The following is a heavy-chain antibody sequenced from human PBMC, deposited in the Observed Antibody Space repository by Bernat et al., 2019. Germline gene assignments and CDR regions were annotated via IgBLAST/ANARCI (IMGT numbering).Heavy chain of an antibody. CDR3: ARLSEYSSGWFYFDY. CDR2: IYYSGST. D-gene: IGHD6-19*01. Sequence: QLQLHESGPGLVKPSETLSLTCAVSGGSISSSNYYWGWIRQPPGKGLEWIGNIYYSGSTYYNPSLKSRVTISVDTSKNQFSLKLSSVTAADTAVYYCARLSEYSSGWFYFDYWGQGTLVTVSS. J-gene: IGHJ4*02. CDR1: GGSISSSNYY. V-gene: IGHV4-39*01.